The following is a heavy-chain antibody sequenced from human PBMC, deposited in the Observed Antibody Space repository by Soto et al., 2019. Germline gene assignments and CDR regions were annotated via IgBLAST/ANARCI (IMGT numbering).Heavy chain of an antibody. CDR3: SRGTGYDSSGYSEGDY. J-gene: IGHJ4*02. V-gene: IGHV1-46*01. D-gene: IGHD3-22*01. CDR1: GYTFTSYY. Sequence: GASVKVSCKASGYTFTSYYMHWVRQAPGQGLEWMGIINPSGGSTSYAQKFQGRVTMTRDTSTSTVYMELSSLRSEDTAVYYCSRGTGYDSSGYSEGDYWGQGTLVTVSS. CDR2: INPSGGST.